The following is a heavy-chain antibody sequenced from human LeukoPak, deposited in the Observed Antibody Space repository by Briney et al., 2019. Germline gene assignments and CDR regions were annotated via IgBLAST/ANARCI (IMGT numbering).Heavy chain of an antibody. J-gene: IGHJ4*02. CDR2: INPSGGST. CDR1: GYTFTSYY. CDR3: ARIYSGYEAFDY. V-gene: IGHV1-46*01. D-gene: IGHD5-12*01. Sequence: GASVKVSCRASGYTFTSYYMHWVRQAPGQGLEWMGIINPSGGSTSYAQKFQGRVTMTRDTSTSTVYMELSSLRSEDTALYYCARIYSGYEAFDYWGQGTLVTVSS.